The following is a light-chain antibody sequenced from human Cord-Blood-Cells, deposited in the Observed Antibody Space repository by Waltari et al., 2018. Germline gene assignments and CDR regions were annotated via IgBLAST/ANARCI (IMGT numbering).Light chain of an antibody. V-gene: IGKV3-20*01. J-gene: IGKJ1*01. CDR1: QSVSSSY. CDR3: QQYGSSPPT. CDR2: GAS. Sequence: EIVLTQSPGTLSLSPGERATPSCRASQSVSSSYLAWYQQKPGRAPRLLIYGASSRATRIPDRFSGSGSGTDFTLTISRLEPEDFAVYYCQQYGSSPPTFGQGTKVEIK.